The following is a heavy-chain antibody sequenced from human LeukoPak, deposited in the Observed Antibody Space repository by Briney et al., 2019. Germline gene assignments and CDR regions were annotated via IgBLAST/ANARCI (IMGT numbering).Heavy chain of an antibody. CDR1: GFTVSSNY. J-gene: IGHJ4*02. D-gene: IGHD2-2*02. V-gene: IGHV3-48*01. CDR2: ISSSSSTI. CDR3: ARARYCSSTICYTSFDS. Sequence: GGSLRLSCAASGFTVSSNYMSWVRQAPGKGLEWVSYISSSSSTIYYADSVKGRFTISRDNAKNSLYLQMNSLRAEDTAVYYCARARYCSSTICYTSFDSWGQGTLVTVSS.